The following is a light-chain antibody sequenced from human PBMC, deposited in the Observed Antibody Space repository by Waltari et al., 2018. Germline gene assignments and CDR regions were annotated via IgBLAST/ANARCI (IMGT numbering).Light chain of an antibody. CDR3: QVWDSSSDHVI. J-gene: IGLJ2*01. CDR2: DDR. V-gene: IGLV3-21*02. CDR1: NIGGQS. Sequence: SYVLTQPPSVSVAPGQEARITSGGANIGGQSVHRYQQKPGQAPVLVIDDDRDRPSNIPDRFSGSNSGNTATLTISRVEAGDEADYYCQVWDSSSDHVIFGGGTKVTV.